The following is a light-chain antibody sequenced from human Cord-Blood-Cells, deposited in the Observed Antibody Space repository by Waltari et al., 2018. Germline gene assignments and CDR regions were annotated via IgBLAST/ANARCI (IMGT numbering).Light chain of an antibody. CDR1: SSDVGGYNY. J-gene: IGLJ1*01. CDR3: CSYAGSSTYV. CDR2: DVS. V-gene: IGLV2-23*02. Sequence: QSALTQPASVSGSPGQSITISCTGTSSDVGGYNYVSWYQQNPGKAPKLMIYDVSNRPSVVSNRFSGSESGNTASLTISGLQAEDEADYYCCSYAGSSTYVFGTGTKVTVL.